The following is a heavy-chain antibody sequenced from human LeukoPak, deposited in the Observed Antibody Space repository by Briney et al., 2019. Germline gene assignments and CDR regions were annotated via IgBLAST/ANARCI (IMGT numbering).Heavy chain of an antibody. Sequence: PGGSLRLSCAASGFTFSSYGMQWVRQAPGKGLEWVAFIRYDGSNKYYADSVKGRFTISRDNSKNSLYLQMNSLRAEDTAVYYCARESEGAAAGGTVYWGQGTLVTVSS. D-gene: IGHD6-13*01. CDR1: GFTFSSYG. CDR2: IRYDGSNK. V-gene: IGHV3-30*02. J-gene: IGHJ4*02. CDR3: ARESEGAAAGGTVY.